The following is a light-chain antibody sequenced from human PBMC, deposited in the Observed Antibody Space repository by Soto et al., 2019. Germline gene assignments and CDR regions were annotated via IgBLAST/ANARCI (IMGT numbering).Light chain of an antibody. Sequence: DIQMTQSPSSVSASVGNRVTITCRASQTINSWLAWYQQKPGTAPKLLIYGASSLQSGVPSRFSGSGSGTDFTITISSLQPEDFATYYCQQTDNFPLTFGGGTKIEIK. V-gene: IGKV1-12*01. CDR3: QQTDNFPLT. CDR2: GAS. J-gene: IGKJ4*01. CDR1: QTINSW.